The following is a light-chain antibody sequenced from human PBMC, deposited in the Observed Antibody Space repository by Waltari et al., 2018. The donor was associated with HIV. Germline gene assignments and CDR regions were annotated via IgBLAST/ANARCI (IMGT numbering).Light chain of an antibody. V-gene: IGKV3-15*01. CDR1: QSLSSN. Sequence: EIVMTQSPATLSVSPGERATLSCRASQSLSSNLAWYQQKPGQAPRLLIDDASTRATGIPARFSGSGSGTEFTLTISSLQSDDFALYYCQQYDNGYTFGQGTKLEIK. CDR2: DAS. J-gene: IGKJ2*01. CDR3: QQYDNGYT.